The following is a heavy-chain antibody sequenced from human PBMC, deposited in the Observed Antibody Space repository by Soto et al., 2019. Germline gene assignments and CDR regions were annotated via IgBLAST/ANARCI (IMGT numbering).Heavy chain of an antibody. CDR1: GFTFSSYA. CDR2: ISYDGSNK. D-gene: IGHD2-2*01. CDR3: ARCPYQLLFPFDY. J-gene: IGHJ4*02. Sequence: QVQLVESGGGVVQPGRSLRLSCAASGFTFSSYAMHWVRQAPGKGLEWVAVISYDGSNKYYADSVKGRFTISRDNSKNTLYLQMNSLRAEDTAVYYFARCPYQLLFPFDYWGQGTLVTVSS. V-gene: IGHV3-30-3*01.